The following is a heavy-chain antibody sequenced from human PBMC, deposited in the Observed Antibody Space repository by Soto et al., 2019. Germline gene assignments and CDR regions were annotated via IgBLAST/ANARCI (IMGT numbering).Heavy chain of an antibody. J-gene: IGHJ4*02. CDR1: GYTFASHY. CDR3: GRDTSGLDY. CDR2: INPNGGNT. V-gene: IGHV1-46*01. Sequence: QVQLVQSGAEVKKPGASVKVSCQASGYTFASHYIHWVRQAPGQGLEWMGVINPNGGNTRYAQRFQDRLTLTTDTPTNTVYLDLSSLSSDDTAVYYCGRDTSGLDYWGQGTQVTVSS.